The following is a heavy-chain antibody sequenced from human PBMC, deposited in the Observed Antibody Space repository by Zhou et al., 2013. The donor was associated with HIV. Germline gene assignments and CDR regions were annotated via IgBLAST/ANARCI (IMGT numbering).Heavy chain of an antibody. CDR1: GYTFTGYY. J-gene: IGHJ4*02. CDR2: INPNSGGT. D-gene: IGHD6-13*01. CDR3: ARAEYSSSWYFYYFDY. V-gene: IGHV1-2*02. Sequence: QVQLVQSGAEVKKPGASVKVSCKASGYTFTGYYMHWVRQAPGQGLEWMGWINPNSGGTNYAQKFQGRVTMTRDTSISTAYMELSRLRSDDTAVYYCARAEYSSSWYFYYFDYWGQGTLVTVSS.